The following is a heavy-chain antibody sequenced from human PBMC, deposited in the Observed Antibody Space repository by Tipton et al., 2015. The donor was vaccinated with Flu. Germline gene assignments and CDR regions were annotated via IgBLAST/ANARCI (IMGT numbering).Heavy chain of an antibody. CDR1: GFTFSNYW. CDR3: VRGGYCSGGSCYSAYYYHYYGMDV. J-gene: IGHJ6*02. CDR2: IKQDGGEK. Sequence: SLRLSCAASGFTFSNYWMSWVRQAPGKGLEWVANIKQDGGEKNYVDSVKGRFTISRDNAKNTVYLQMNSLGVDDSADYYCVRGGYCSGGSCYSAYYYHYYGMDVWGQGTTVTVSS. V-gene: IGHV3-7*01. D-gene: IGHD2-15*01.